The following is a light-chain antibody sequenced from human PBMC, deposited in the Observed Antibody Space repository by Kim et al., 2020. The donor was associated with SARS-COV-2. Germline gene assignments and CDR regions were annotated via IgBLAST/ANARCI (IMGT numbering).Light chain of an antibody. Sequence: PGESAPLSCRASQSLSSSYLAWYQQTPGQAPRLLIYGASSRATGIPDRFSGSGSGTDFTLSISRLEPEDFAVYYCQQYDTSPALTFGGGTKVDIK. CDR1: QSLSSSY. V-gene: IGKV3-20*01. CDR2: GAS. CDR3: QQYDTSPALT. J-gene: IGKJ4*01.